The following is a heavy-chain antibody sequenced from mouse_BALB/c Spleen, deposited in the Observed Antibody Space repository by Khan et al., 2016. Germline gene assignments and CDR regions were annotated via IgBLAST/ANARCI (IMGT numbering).Heavy chain of an antibody. J-gene: IGHJ4*01. Sequence: EVQLQESGGGLVQPGGSMKLSCVASGFTFSNYWMNWVRQSPEKGLEWVAEIRLKSNNYATHYAESVKGSITISRDDSKSSVYLPMNNLRAEDTGIYYCTKLDYYYAMDYWGQGTSVTVSS. CDR2: IRLKSNNYAT. CDR1: GFTFSNYW. D-gene: IGHD2-13*01. V-gene: IGHV6-6*02. CDR3: TKLDYYYAMDY.